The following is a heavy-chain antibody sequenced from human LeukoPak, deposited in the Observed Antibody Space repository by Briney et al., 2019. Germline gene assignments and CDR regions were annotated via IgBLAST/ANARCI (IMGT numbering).Heavy chain of an antibody. D-gene: IGHD3-10*01. J-gene: IGHJ6*04. CDR1: GYTLTQLS. CDR2: FDPEDGET. CDR3: ATIYGSGMYSYYGMDV. Sequence: ASVEVSCKASGYTLTQLSIHWVRQAPGKGLEWMGGFDPEDGETIYAQNLQGRVTMTEDTSTDTAYMELSSLRSEDTAVYYCATIYGSGMYSYYGMDVWGKGTTVTVS. V-gene: IGHV1-24*01.